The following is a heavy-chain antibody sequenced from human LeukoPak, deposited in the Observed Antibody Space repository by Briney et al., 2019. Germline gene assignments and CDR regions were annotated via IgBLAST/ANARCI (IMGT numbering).Heavy chain of an antibody. Sequence: LSLTCTVSGGSISTSSYYWGWIRQAPGKGLEWVSYISSSSSTIYYADSVKGRFTISRDNAKNSLYLQMNSLRAEDTAVYYCARSKVVCCGSFDLWGKGTLVTVSS. D-gene: IGHD2-15*01. J-gene: IGHJ5*02. CDR2: ISSSSSTI. CDR3: ARSKVVCCGSFDL. V-gene: IGHV3-11*01. CDR1: GGSISTSSYY.